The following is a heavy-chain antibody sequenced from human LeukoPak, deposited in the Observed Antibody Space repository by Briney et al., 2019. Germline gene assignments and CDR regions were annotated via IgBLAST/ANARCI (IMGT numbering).Heavy chain of an antibody. CDR2: IYTSGST. Sequence: SETLSLTCTVSGGSISSGSYYWSWIRQPAGKGLEWIGRIYTSGSTNYNPSLKSRVTISVDTSKNQFSLKLSSVTAADTAVCYCAGGYCSGGSCAKGDYWGQGTLVTVSS. J-gene: IGHJ4*02. CDR1: GGSISSGSYY. V-gene: IGHV4-61*02. CDR3: AGGYCSGGSCAKGDY. D-gene: IGHD2-15*01.